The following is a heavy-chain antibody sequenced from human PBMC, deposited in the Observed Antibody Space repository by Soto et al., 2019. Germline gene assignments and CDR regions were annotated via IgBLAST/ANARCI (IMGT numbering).Heavy chain of an antibody. CDR2: IYYSGST. CDR1: GGSISSGGYY. CDR3: ARAHPAGHYDGSKTFDP. J-gene: IGHJ5*02. V-gene: IGHV4-31*03. Sequence: PSETLSLTCTVSGGSISSGGYYWSWIRQHPGKGLEWIGYIYYSGSTYYNPSLKSRVTIPVDPSKNQFSLKLSSVTAADTAVYYCARAHPAGHYDGSKTFDPWGQGTLVTVSS. D-gene: IGHD3-22*01.